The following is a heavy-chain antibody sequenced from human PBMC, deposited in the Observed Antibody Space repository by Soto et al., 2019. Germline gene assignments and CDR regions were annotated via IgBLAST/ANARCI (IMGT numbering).Heavy chain of an antibody. CDR1: GFTFGDYA. CDR2: IRSKAYGGTT. D-gene: IGHD6-13*01. CDR3: TRNEVYSSSWYHYYYGMDV. J-gene: IGHJ6*02. Sequence: GGSLRLSCTASGFTFGDYAMSWFRQAPGKGLEWVGFIRSKAYGGTTEYAASVKGRFTISRDDSKSIAYLQMNSLKTEDTAVYYCTRNEVYSSSWYHYYYGMDVWGQGTTVTVSS. V-gene: IGHV3-49*03.